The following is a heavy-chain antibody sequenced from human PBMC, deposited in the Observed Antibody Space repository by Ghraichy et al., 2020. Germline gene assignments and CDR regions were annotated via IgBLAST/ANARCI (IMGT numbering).Heavy chain of an antibody. CDR1: GGSFSGYY. CDR3: ARVLPTVTTDYSTYGMDV. V-gene: IGHV4-34*01. CDR2: INHSGST. D-gene: IGHD4-17*01. J-gene: IGHJ6*02. Sequence: SETLSLTCAVYGGSFSGYYWSWIRQPPGKGLEWIGEINHSGSTNSNPSLKSRVTISVDTSKNQFSLKLSSVTGADTAVYCCARVLPTVTTDYSTYGMDVWGQGTTVTVSS.